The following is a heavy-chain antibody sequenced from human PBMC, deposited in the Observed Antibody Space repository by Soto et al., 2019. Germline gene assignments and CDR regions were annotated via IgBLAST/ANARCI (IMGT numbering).Heavy chain of an antibody. D-gene: IGHD6-19*01. J-gene: IGHJ6*02. CDR3: ARTESSGLSTRYGMDV. CDR2: ISGSGGDT. CDR1: GFTFGNFA. V-gene: IGHV3-23*01. Sequence: PGGSLRLSCAVSGFTFGNFAMTWVRQAPGKGLEWVSGISGSGGDTYYADSVKGRFTISRDNSKNTLYLQMSSLRAEDTATFYCARTESSGLSTRYGMDVWGQGTTVTVSS.